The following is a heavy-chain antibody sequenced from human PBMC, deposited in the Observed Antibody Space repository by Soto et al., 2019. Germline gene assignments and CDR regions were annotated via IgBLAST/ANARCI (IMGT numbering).Heavy chain of an antibody. CDR1: GFTFDDYA. Sequence: EVQLVESGGGLVQPGRSLRLSCAASGFTFDDYAMHWVRQAPGKGLEWVSGISWNSGSIGYADSVKGRFTISRDNAKNSLYLQMNSLRAEDTALYYCAAGYSSSWDYWGQGTLVTVSS. J-gene: IGHJ4*02. V-gene: IGHV3-9*01. CDR2: ISWNSGSI. CDR3: AAGYSSSWDY. D-gene: IGHD6-13*01.